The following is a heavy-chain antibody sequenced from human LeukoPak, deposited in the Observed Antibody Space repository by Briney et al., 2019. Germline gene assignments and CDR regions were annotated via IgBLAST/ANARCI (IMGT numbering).Heavy chain of an antibody. CDR2: IYYSGST. Sequence: SETLSLTCTVPDGSVSSYYWSWIRQPTGKGLEWIGYIYYSGSTNYNPSLKSRVTISVDTSKNQFSLKLSSVTAADTAVYYCARDRMATIAYWGQGTLVTVSS. J-gene: IGHJ4*02. CDR3: ARDRMATIAY. D-gene: IGHD5-24*01. CDR1: DGSVSSYY. V-gene: IGHV4-59*02.